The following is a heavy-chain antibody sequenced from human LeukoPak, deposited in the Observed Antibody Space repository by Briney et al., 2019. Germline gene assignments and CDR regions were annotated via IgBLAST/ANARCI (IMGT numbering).Heavy chain of an antibody. J-gene: IGHJ6*02. Sequence: GGSLRLSCAASGFTVSSNYMSWVRQAPGKGLEWVSVIYDGGSTYNADSVKGRLTISRDNSKNTLYLQMNSLRAEDTAVYYCARDLGRAGVYYYYGMDVWGQGTTVTVSS. CDR1: GFTVSSNY. CDR3: ARDLGRAGVYYYYGMDV. CDR2: IYDGGST. D-gene: IGHD3-10*01. V-gene: IGHV3-53*01.